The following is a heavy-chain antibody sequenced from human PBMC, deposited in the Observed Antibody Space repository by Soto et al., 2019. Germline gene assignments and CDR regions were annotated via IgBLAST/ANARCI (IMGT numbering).Heavy chain of an antibody. J-gene: IGHJ4*02. CDR1: GFTFSNAW. Sequence: EAQLVESGGGLVTPGESLRLSCVASGFTFSNAWMSWVRQVPGKGLEWIGRITSKSAGATTAYAAPVTGRFTVSRDDLKTTLSLQVNSLKTEDTGIYSCYTEHTLFMAHWGQGTLVTVSS. CDR2: ITSKSAGATT. V-gene: IGHV3-15*01. CDR3: YTEHTLFMAH.